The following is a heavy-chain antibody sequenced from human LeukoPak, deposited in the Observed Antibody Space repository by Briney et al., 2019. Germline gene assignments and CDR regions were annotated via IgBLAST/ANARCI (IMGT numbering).Heavy chain of an antibody. CDR3: ARGPLTTAGSYRYTRFDP. J-gene: IGHJ5*02. CDR1: GYTFTDYY. Sequence: ASVKVSCKASGYTFTDYYMHWVRQAPGQGLEWMGWINPKSGDTNYAQRFQGRVTMTRDTSINTAYMELSSLTSDDTAVYYCARGPLTTAGSYRYTRFDPWGQGTLVTVSS. V-gene: IGHV1-2*02. CDR2: INPKSGDT. D-gene: IGHD3-16*02.